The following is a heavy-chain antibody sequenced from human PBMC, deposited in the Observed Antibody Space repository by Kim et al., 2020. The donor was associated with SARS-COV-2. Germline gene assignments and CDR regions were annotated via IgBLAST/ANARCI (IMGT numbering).Heavy chain of an antibody. Sequence: GGSLRLSCAASGFTFSSYGMHWVRQAPGKGLEWVAVISYDGSNKYYADSVKGRFTISRDNSKNTLYLQMNSLRAEDTAVYYCARERVGNCSGGSCYSDYYFYGMDVWGQGTTVTVSS. CDR2: ISYDGSNK. J-gene: IGHJ6*02. CDR1: GFTFSSYG. V-gene: IGHV3-33*05. D-gene: IGHD2-15*01. CDR3: ARERVGNCSGGSCYSDYYFYGMDV.